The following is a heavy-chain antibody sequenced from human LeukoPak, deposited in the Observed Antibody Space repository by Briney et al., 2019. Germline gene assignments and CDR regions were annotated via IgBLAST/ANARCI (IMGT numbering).Heavy chain of an antibody. D-gene: IGHD2-2*03. V-gene: IGHV3-23*01. CDR2: ISGSGGST. CDR1: GFTFSSYA. Sequence: GGSLRLSCAASGFTFSSYAMRWVRQAPGKGLEWVSAISGSGGSTYYADSVKGRFTISRDNSKNTLYLQMNSLRAEDTAVYYCAKGLWMLMGYFDYWGQGTLVTVSS. J-gene: IGHJ4*02. CDR3: AKGLWMLMGYFDY.